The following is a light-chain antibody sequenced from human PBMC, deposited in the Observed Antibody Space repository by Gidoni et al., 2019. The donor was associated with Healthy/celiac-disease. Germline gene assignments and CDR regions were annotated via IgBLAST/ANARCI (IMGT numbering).Light chain of an antibody. CDR2: EVS. V-gene: IGLV2-14*01. Sequence: QSALTQPAYVSGSPGQSITISCTGTSSDVGGYNYVSWYQQHPGKAPKLMIYEVSNRPSGVSNRFSGSKSGNTASLTISGLQAEDEADYYCSSYTSSSTLYVFGTGTKVT. CDR3: SSYTSSSTLYV. J-gene: IGLJ1*01. CDR1: SSDVGGYNY.